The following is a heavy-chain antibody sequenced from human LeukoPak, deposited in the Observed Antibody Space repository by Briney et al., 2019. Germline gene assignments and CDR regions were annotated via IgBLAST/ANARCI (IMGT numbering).Heavy chain of an antibody. D-gene: IGHD3-10*01. CDR1: GGTFSNYA. J-gene: IGHJ3*02. Sequence: SVKVDCKASGGTFSNYAISWLREAPGQGLEGMGGIITIYGTANYAQKFPGRVTITADESTRTAYMELSSLRSEDTAVYDCELWFGENAFDIWGQGTMVTVSS. CDR3: ELWFGENAFDI. V-gene: IGHV1-69*13. CDR2: IITIYGTA.